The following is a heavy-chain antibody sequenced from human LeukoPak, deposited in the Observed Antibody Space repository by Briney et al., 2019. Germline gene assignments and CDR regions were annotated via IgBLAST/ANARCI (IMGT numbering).Heavy chain of an antibody. CDR2: ISAYNGNT. Sequence: ASVKVSCKASGYTFTSYGISWVRQAPGQGLEWMGWISAYNGNTNYAQKLQGRVTMTTDTPTSTAYMKLRSLRSDDTAVYYCAKGLNGYSSSWLLDYWGQGTLVTVSS. CDR1: GYTFTSYG. D-gene: IGHD6-13*01. CDR3: AKGLNGYSSSWLLDY. V-gene: IGHV1-18*01. J-gene: IGHJ4*02.